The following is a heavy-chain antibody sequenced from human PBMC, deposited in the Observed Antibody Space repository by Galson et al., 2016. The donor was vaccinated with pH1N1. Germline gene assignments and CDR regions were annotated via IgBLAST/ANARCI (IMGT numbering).Heavy chain of an antibody. CDR1: GFTFSDYW. Sequence: SLRLSCAASGFTFSDYWMHWVRQAPGKGLVWVSHINIDGSTTVYADSVKGRFTISRDNARNTLFLQMNSLRAEDTGVYYCARPRATALAYGFDPWDQGTLVTVSS. CDR2: INIDGSTT. CDR3: ARPRATALAYGFDP. V-gene: IGHV3-74*01. J-gene: IGHJ5*02. D-gene: IGHD2-21*02.